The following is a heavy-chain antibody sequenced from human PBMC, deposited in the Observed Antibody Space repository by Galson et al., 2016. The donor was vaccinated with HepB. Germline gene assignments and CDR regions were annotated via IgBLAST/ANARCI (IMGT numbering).Heavy chain of an antibody. Sequence: SETLSLTCSVSGASISGSIYYWGWIRQSPGKGLEWIGSVNFGGNTYSNPSLKSRVSISVDTSKNQFSLKVKSLTAADTALYYCARHLGSSTPDHWGQGTLVTVSS. J-gene: IGHJ4*02. CDR3: ARHLGSSTPDH. V-gene: IGHV4-39*01. CDR2: VNFGGNT. CDR1: GASISGSIYY. D-gene: IGHD5/OR15-5a*01.